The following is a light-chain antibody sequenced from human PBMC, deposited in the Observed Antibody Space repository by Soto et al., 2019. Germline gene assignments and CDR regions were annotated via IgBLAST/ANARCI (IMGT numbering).Light chain of an antibody. Sequence: SVMTRHASMSGFDGQSITISCTVSSGDVGAYNYVSWYQQHPGKAPKLIIYEVSNRPSGVSNRFSGSKSGNTASLTISGLQADDEADYYCGSYTSTNTHYVFGSGTRVTVL. CDR2: EVS. CDR3: GSYTSTNTHYV. CDR1: SGDVGAYNY. J-gene: IGLJ1*01. V-gene: IGLV2-14*01.